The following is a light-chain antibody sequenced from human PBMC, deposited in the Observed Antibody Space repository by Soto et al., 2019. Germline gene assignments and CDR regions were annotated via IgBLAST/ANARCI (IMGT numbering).Light chain of an antibody. CDR3: QQSYSTPRT. J-gene: IGKJ2*01. V-gene: IGKV1-39*01. CDR2: AAS. Sequence: DIQMTQSPSSLSASVGDRVTITCRASQSISSYLNWYQHKSGQAPKLLIYAASSLQSGVPSRFSGSGSGTDFTLTISSLQPEDFATYYCQQSYSTPRTFGQGTKLEIK. CDR1: QSISSY.